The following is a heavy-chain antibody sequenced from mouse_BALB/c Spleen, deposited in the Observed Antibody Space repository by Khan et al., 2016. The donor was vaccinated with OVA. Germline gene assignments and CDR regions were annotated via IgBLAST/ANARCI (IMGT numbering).Heavy chain of an antibody. D-gene: IGHD1-1*01. Sequence: QLVQSGGGLVQPGGSRKLSCAASGFTFSSYGMHWVRQAPEKGLEWIAYISRDSSTIYYAPTVKGRFTISRDNPKNPLFLQMTSLTSEDTARYYCANSYYCKYFFEYWGQGTTLTVSS. J-gene: IGHJ2*01. V-gene: IGHV5-17*02. CDR2: ISRDSSTI. CDR3: ANSYYCKYFFEY. CDR1: GFTFSSYG.